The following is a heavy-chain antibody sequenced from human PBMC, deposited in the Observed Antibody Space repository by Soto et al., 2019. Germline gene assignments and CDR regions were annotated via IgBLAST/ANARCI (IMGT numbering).Heavy chain of an antibody. CDR2: VRGDNGHT. CDR1: GYTFTTHG. D-gene: IGHD2-15*01. V-gene: IGHV1-18*01. Sequence: QVQLVQSGAEVKKPGASVKVSCKASGYTFTTHGISWVRQVPGQGLEWMGWVRGDNGHTNYALNLQGRVTMTTDTSTNTAYMELRSLRSDDTAVYYCARDLGYCRSGTCYREWFDPWGQGTLVTVSS. J-gene: IGHJ5*02. CDR3: ARDLGYCRSGTCYREWFDP.